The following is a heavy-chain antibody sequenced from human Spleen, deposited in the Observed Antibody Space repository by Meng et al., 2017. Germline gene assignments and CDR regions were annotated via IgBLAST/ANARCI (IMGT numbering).Heavy chain of an antibody. CDR1: GGSFSGYY. Sequence: QVPLQQWGAWLLKPLETLALTFAVYGGSFSGYYWSWIRQPPGKGLEWIGEINHSGSTNYNPSLKSRVTISVDTSKNQFSLKLSSVTAADTAVYYCASLPDLQSPFCSGGSCYSGWGQGTLVTVSS. J-gene: IGHJ4*02. CDR2: INHSGST. V-gene: IGHV4-34*01. CDR3: ASLPDLQSPFCSGGSCYSG. D-gene: IGHD2-15*01.